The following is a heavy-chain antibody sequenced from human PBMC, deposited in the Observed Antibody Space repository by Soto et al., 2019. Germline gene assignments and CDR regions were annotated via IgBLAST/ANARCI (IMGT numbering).Heavy chain of an antibody. CDR2: IWYDGSNK. Sequence: GGSLRLSCAASGFTFSSYGMHWVRQAPGKGLEWVAVIWYDGSNKYYADSVKGRFTISRDNSTNTLYLQMNSLRAEDTAVYYCASFSYGSGSYYNVRNFDYWRQGTLDTGSS. V-gene: IGHV3-33*01. J-gene: IGHJ4*02. CDR3: ASFSYGSGSYYNVRNFDY. D-gene: IGHD3-10*01. CDR1: GFTFSSYG.